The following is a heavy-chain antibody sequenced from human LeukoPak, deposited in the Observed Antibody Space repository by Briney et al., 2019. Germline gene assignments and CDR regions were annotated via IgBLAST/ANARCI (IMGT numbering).Heavy chain of an antibody. Sequence: GGSLRLSCAVSGFTFSVSSMNWVRQAPGKGLEWVSSISSSSSYIYYADSVKGRFTISRDNAKNSLYLQMNSLRAEDTAVYYCARGPPSITIFGVVTHGWGQGTLVTVSS. V-gene: IGHV3-21*01. D-gene: IGHD3-3*01. CDR2: ISSSSSYI. J-gene: IGHJ4*02. CDR3: ARGPPSITIFGVVTHG. CDR1: GFTFSVSS.